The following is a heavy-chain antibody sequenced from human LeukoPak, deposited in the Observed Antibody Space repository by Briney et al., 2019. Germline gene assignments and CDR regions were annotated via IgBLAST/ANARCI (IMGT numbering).Heavy chain of an antibody. V-gene: IGHV3-23*01. D-gene: IGHD2-2*01. CDR3: AKSGGYCSSTGCSKYYYYHMDV. CDR1: GFTFSNAW. J-gene: IGHJ6*03. CDR2: ISGSDGTT. Sequence: QAGGSLRLSCAASGFTFSNAWMSWVRQAPGKGLEWVSVISGSDGTTYYADSVKGRFTISRDNSKNTLYLQINSLRADDTALYYCAKSGGYCSSTGCSKYYYYHMDVWGKGTTVTVSS.